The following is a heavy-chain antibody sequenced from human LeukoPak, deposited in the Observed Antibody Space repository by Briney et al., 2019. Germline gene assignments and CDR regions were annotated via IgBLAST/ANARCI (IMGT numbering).Heavy chain of an antibody. CDR2: ISGSGGST. CDR1: GFTFSNYA. D-gene: IGHD2-15*01. V-gene: IGHV3-23*01. J-gene: IGHJ5*02. Sequence: GGSLRLSCAASGFTFSNYAMSWVRQAPGKGLEWVSAISGSGGSTYYADSVKGRFTISRDNSKNTLYLQMNSLRAEDTAVYYCAKESSGGNRGTNWFDPWGQGTLVTVSA. CDR3: AKESSGGNRGTNWFDP.